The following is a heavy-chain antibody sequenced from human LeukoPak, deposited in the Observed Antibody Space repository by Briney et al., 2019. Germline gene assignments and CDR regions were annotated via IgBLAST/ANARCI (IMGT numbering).Heavy chain of an antibody. V-gene: IGHV1-2*02. D-gene: IGHD5-18*01. CDR1: GYTFTGYY. J-gene: IGHJ5*02. CDR2: INPNSGGT. CDR3: ARTMDTHCNWFDP. Sequence: ASVKVSCKASGYTFTGYYMHWVRQAPGQGLEWMGWINPNSGGTNYAQKFQGRVTMTRDTSISTAYMELSRLRSDDTAVYYCARTMDTHCNWFDPWGQGTLVTVSS.